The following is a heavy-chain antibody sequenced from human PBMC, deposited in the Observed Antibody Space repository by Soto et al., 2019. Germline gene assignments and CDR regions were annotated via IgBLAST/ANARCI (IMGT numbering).Heavy chain of an antibody. D-gene: IGHD3-3*01. J-gene: IGHJ3*02. Sequence: ASVKVSCKASGYTFTSYDINWVRQATGQELEWMGWMNPNSGNTGYAQKFQGRVTMTRNTSISTAYMELNSLRAEDTAVYYCARQTYFWTGSADAFDIWGQGTMVTVSS. CDR2: MNPNSGNT. CDR3: ARQTYFWTGSADAFDI. CDR1: GYTFTSYD. V-gene: IGHV1-8*01.